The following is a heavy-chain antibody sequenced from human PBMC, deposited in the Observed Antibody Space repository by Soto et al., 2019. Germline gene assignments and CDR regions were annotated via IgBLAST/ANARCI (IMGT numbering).Heavy chain of an antibody. CDR3: ARALHPPTVTHGMDV. J-gene: IGHJ6*02. V-gene: IGHV1-69*12. Sequence: QVQLVQSGAEVKKPGSSVKVSCKASGGTFSSYAISWVRQAPGQGLEWMGGIIPIFGTANYAQKFQGRVTITADESTSTAYRELSRLRSEDTAVYYCARALHPPTVTHGMDVWGQGTTVTVSS. D-gene: IGHD4-17*01. CDR2: IIPIFGTA. CDR1: GGTFSSYA.